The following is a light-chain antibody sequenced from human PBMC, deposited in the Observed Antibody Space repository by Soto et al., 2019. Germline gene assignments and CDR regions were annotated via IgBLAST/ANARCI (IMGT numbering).Light chain of an antibody. Sequence: QSVLTQPPSASGTPGQRVTISCSGSSSNIGSNTVNWYQQLPGTAPKLLIYSNNYRPSGVPDRFSGSKSGTSASLAISGLQSEDEADYYCAAWDDSLHGVVFGGGTKLTVL. CDR1: SSNIGSNT. J-gene: IGLJ2*01. CDR2: SNN. CDR3: AAWDDSLHGVV. V-gene: IGLV1-44*01.